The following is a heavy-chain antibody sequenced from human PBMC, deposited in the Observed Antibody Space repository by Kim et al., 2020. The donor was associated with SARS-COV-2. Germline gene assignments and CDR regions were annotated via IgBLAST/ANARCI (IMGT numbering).Heavy chain of an antibody. CDR2: IYYSGST. J-gene: IGHJ6*03. CDR3: ARDYYDSSGYYSKGRPTGYYYYMDV. D-gene: IGHD3-22*01. V-gene: IGHV4-31*03. CDR1: GGSISSGGYY. Sequence: SETLSLTCTVSGGSISSGGYYWSWIRQHPGKGLEWIGYIYYSGSTYYNPSLKSRVTISVDTSKNQFSLKLSSVTAADTAVYYCARDYYDSSGYYSKGRPTGYYYYMDVWGKGTTVTVSS.